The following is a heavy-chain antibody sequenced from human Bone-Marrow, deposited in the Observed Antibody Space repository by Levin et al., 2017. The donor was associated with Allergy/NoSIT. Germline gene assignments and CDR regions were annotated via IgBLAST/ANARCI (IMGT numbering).Heavy chain of an antibody. CDR1: GASVSTGGYY. D-gene: IGHD6-19*01. Sequence: LRLSCTVSGASVSTGGYYWTWIRQRPGEGLEWIGYTSHSGSTYHNPSLKSRVTISLDMSTNQLSLKLTTVTAADTAVYYCARDKLAVAGTEDVRYFDFWGQGILVTVSS. J-gene: IGHJ4*02. V-gene: IGHV4-31*03. CDR2: TSHSGST. CDR3: ARDKLAVAGTEDVRYFDF.